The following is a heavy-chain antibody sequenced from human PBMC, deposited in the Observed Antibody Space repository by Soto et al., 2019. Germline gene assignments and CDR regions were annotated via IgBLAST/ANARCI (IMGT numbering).Heavy chain of an antibody. CDR2: LNVGNGNT. D-gene: IGHD2-15*01. CDR3: AREGEFCGGRCGPYSWFDP. Sequence: QVHLVQSGAEVREPGASVKVSCTASGYTFTSYPLHWVRQAPGQRLEWMGRLNVGNGNTDYSQNCQGRATFTGATSASKAYRELSSLTSEDRAVYYWAREGEFCGGRCGPYSWFDPWGQGTLSPSPQ. CDR1: GYTFTSYP. J-gene: IGHJ5*02. V-gene: IGHV1-3*01.